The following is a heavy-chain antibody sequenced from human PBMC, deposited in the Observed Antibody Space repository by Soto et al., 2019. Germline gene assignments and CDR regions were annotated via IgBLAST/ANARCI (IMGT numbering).Heavy chain of an antibody. Sequence: GGSLRLSCAASGFTFSSYGMHWVRQAPGKGLEWVAVISYDGSNKYYADSVKGRFTISRDNSKNTLYLQMNSLRAEDTAVYYCAKLITGTTTHPLDYWGQETLVTVSS. CDR2: ISYDGSNK. J-gene: IGHJ4*02. V-gene: IGHV3-30*18. D-gene: IGHD1-7*01. CDR3: AKLITGTTTHPLDY. CDR1: GFTFSSYG.